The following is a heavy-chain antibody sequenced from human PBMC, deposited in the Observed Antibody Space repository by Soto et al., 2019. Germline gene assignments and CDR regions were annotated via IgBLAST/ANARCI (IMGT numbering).Heavy chain of an antibody. D-gene: IGHD3-9*01. Sequence: GGSLRLSCAASGFTFSSYWMSWVRQAPGKGLEWVANIKQDGSEKYYVDSVKGRFTISRDNAKNSLYLQMNSLRAEDTAVYYCAREAEIRYFDWLSYYYMDVWGKGTTVTVSS. J-gene: IGHJ6*03. CDR2: IKQDGSEK. CDR3: AREAEIRYFDWLSYYYMDV. CDR1: GFTFSSYW. V-gene: IGHV3-7*01.